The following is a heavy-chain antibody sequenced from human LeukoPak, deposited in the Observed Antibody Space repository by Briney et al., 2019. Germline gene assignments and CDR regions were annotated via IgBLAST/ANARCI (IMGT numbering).Heavy chain of an antibody. CDR2: INPNNGDT. V-gene: IGHV1-2*07. J-gene: IGHJ4*02. D-gene: IGHD3-9*01. Sequence: ASVKVSCKASGYTFSGYYIHWIRQAPGQGLEWMGWINPNNGDTKYAHTFRGRVTMTRDTSIRTAYMELSGLRYDDTALYYCARDSNYYDSTDYLDHWGQGSQIIVSS. CDR3: ARDSNYYDSTDYLDH. CDR1: GYTFSGYY.